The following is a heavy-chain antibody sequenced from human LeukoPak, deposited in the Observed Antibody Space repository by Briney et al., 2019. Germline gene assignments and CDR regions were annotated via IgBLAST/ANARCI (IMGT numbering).Heavy chain of an antibody. CDR3: ARGPPGKENAFDI. CDR1: AGSISSYY. CDR2: IYYSGST. V-gene: IGHV4-59*01. Sequence: LPETLSLTCTVSAGSISSYYWSWLRQPPGNGLEWIGYIYYSGSTNYNPSLKSRVTISADTSKNQFSLNLSSVTAADTGVYYCARGPPGKENAFDIWGQGTMVTVSP. J-gene: IGHJ3*02. D-gene: IGHD2-2*01.